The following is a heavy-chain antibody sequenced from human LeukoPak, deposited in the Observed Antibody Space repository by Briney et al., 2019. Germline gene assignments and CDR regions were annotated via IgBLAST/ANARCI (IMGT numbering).Heavy chain of an antibody. D-gene: IGHD4-23*01. Sequence: SETLSLTCAVYGGSFSGHYWSWIRQPPGKGLEWIGEINHSENTNYNPSLKSRVTLSVDTSKNQFSLKLSSVTAADTGVYYCARRTVVKGYFDYWGQGTLVTVSS. CDR2: INHSENT. V-gene: IGHV4-34*01. CDR1: GGSFSGHY. J-gene: IGHJ4*02. CDR3: ARRTVVKGYFDY.